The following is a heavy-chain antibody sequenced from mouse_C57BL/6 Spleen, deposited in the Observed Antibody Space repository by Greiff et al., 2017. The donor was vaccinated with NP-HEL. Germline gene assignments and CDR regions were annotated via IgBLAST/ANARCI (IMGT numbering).Heavy chain of an antibody. Sequence: QVQLQQSGPELVKPGASVKISCKASGYAFSSSWMNWVKQRPGKGLEWIGRIYPGDGDTNYNGKFKGKATLTADKSSSTAYMQLSSLTSEDSAVYFCARVITTVVAYYFDYWGQGTTLTVSS. V-gene: IGHV1-82*01. CDR1: GYAFSSSW. D-gene: IGHD1-1*01. CDR2: IYPGDGDT. CDR3: ARVITTVVAYYFDY. J-gene: IGHJ2*01.